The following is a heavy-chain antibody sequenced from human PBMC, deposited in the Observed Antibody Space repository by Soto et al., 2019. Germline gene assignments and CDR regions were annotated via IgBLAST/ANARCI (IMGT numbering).Heavy chain of an antibody. V-gene: IGHV1-18*01. D-gene: IGHD3-9*01. CDR3: ARDSLTRYYDILTGYYKDNWFDR. CDR2: ISAYNGNT. CDR1: GYTFTSYG. J-gene: IGHJ5*02. Sequence: ASVKVSCKASGYTFTSYGISWVRQAPGQGLEWMGWISAYNGNTNYAQKLQGRVTMTTDTSTSTAYMELRSLRSDDTAVYYCARDSLTRYYDILTGYYKDNWFDRWGKGNMVTVSS.